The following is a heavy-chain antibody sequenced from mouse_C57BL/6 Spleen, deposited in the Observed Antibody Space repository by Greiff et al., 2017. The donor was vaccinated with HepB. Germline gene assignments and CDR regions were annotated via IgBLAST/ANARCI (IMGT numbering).Heavy chain of an antibody. CDR3: ARGGGKEGSFDY. CDR2: INPSTGGT. CDR1: GYSFTGYY. V-gene: IGHV1-42*01. J-gene: IGHJ2*01. Sequence: EVQLRQSGPELVKPGASVKISCKASGYSFTGYYMNWVKQSPEKSLEWIGEINPSTGGTTYNQKFKAKATLTVDKSSSTAYMQLKSLTSEDSAVYYCARGGGKEGSFDYWGQGTTLTVSS. D-gene: IGHD1-3*01.